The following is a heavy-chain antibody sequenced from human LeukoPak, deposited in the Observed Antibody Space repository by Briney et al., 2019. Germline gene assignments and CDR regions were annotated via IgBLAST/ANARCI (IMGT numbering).Heavy chain of an antibody. J-gene: IGHJ4*02. Sequence: GGSLRLSCAASGFXFSSYAMSWVRQAPGKGLEWVSAIVGSGDTTYYTDSVKGWFTISRDNSQNTLYLQMNSLRAEDTAVYYCAKVMSGRYYFDYWGQGTLVTVSS. CDR1: GFXFSSYA. CDR2: IVGSGDTT. CDR3: AKVMSGRYYFDY. D-gene: IGHD1-26*01. V-gene: IGHV3-23*01.